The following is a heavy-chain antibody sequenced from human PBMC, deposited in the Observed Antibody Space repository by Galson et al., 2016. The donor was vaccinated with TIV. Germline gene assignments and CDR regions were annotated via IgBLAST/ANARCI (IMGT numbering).Heavy chain of an antibody. D-gene: IGHD3-22*01. CDR2: IDWDDDK. V-gene: IGHV2-70*11. CDR3: ARISGYYDSSGHYIPRSFDY. CDR1: LNTDGMC. Sequence: LNTDGMCVNCIRQPPGKALEWLARIDWDDDKSYSPSLKTRPTISKDTSKNQVVLTMTNVDPVDTATYYCARISGYYDSSGHYIPRSFDYWGQGSLVTVAS. J-gene: IGHJ4*02.